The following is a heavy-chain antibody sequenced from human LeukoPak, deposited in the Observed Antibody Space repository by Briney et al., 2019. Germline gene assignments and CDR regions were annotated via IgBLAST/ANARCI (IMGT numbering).Heavy chain of an antibody. V-gene: IGHV1-2*02. CDR1: GYTFTGYY. CDR2: INPNSGGT. CDR3: ARGGRVYGGNPKYYFDY. Sequence: ASVKVSCKASGYTFTGYYMHWVRQAPGQGLEWMGWINPNSGGTNYAQKFQGRVTMTRDTSISTAYMEPSRLGSDDTAVYYCARGGRVYGGNPKYYFDYWGQGTLVTVSS. D-gene: IGHD4-23*01. J-gene: IGHJ4*02.